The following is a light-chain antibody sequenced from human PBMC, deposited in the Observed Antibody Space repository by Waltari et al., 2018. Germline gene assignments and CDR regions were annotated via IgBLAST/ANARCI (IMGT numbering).Light chain of an antibody. CDR1: SSNLASNS. V-gene: IGLV1-44*01. CDR3: AAWDDSLDVWV. CDR2: TNN. Sequence: QSVLTQPPSAPGPPGQSVPFPCSASSSNLASNSLTWYQPLPGTSPKLLIHTNNQRPSGVPDRFSGSKSGTSASLAISGLRSEDEADYFCAAWDDSLDVWVFGGGTKLTVL. J-gene: IGLJ3*02.